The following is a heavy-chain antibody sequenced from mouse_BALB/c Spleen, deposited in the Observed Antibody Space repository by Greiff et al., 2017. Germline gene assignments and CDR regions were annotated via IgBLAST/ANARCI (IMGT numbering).Heavy chain of an antibody. CDR1: GFTFSSYA. Sequence: DVHLVESGGGLVKPGGSLKLSCAASGFTFSSYAMSWVRQTPEKRLEWVASISSGGSTYYPDSVKGRFTISRDNARNILYLQMSSLRSEDTAMYYCARGGGFDYWGQGTTLTVSS. CDR3: ARGGGFDY. V-gene: IGHV5-6-5*01. J-gene: IGHJ2*01. CDR2: ISSGGST.